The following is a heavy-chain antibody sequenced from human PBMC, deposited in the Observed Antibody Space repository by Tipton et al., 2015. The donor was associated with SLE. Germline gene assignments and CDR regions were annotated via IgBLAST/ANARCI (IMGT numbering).Heavy chain of an antibody. V-gene: IGHV4-34*01. CDR1: GGSFSNYY. D-gene: IGHD1-1*01. CDR3: ARGPHFRYHWNDDAFDI. Sequence: TLSLTCAVYGGSFSNYYWSWIRQPPGKGLEWIGEINHSGGTNYNPSLKSRVAISVDTSKNQFSLQLNSVTPEDTAVYYCARGPHFRYHWNDDAFDIWGQGTMVTVSS. J-gene: IGHJ3*02. CDR2: INHSGGT.